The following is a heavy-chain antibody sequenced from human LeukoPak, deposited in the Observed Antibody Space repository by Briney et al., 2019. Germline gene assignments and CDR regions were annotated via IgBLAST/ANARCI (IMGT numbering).Heavy chain of an antibody. CDR2: INHSGST. V-gene: IGHV4-39*07. CDR1: GDSITNSNYY. CDR3: ARASSGWYPYYYYMDV. D-gene: IGHD6-19*01. J-gene: IGHJ6*03. Sequence: SETLSLTCTASGDSITNSNYYWSWIRQPPGKGLEWIGEINHSGSTNYNPSLKSRVTISVDTSKNQFSLKLSSVTAADTAVYYCARASSGWYPYYYYMDVWGKGTTVTVSS.